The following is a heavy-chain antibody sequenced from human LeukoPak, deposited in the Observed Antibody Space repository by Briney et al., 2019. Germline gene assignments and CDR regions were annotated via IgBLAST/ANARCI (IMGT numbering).Heavy chain of an antibody. D-gene: IGHD3-16*02. CDR1: GGSFSGYY. CDR3: ASALGELSPSDDAFDI. CDR2: INHSGST. J-gene: IGHJ3*02. Sequence: PSETLSLTCAVYGGSFSGYYWSWIRQPPGKGLEWIGEINHSGSTNYNPSLKSRVTISVDTSKNQFSLKLSSVTAADTAVYYCASALGELSPSDDAFDIWGQGTMVTVSS. V-gene: IGHV4-34*01.